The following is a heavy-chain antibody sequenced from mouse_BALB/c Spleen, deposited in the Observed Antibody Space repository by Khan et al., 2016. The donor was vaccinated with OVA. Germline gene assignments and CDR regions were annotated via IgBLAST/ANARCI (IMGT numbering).Heavy chain of an antibody. CDR1: GYTFTTFS. CDR3: TRDRFDY. CDR2: INPYYGYI. V-gene: IGHV1S26*01. J-gene: IGHJ2*01. Sequence: QVQLKESGAELVRPGVSVKISCMASGYTFTTFSMHWVKQRPGQSLEWIGVINPYYGYINYNEKFTDKATLSASKSSSTAYMQLSNVTSEDSAVYYGTRDRFDYWGQGTTLTVSA.